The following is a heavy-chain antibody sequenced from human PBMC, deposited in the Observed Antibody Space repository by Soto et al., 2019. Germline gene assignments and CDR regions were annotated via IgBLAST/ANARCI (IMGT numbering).Heavy chain of an antibody. CDR3: ARDKYYSSTSPNWFDP. V-gene: IGHV4-59*01. CDR2: VYYSGST. Sequence: SETLSLTCTVSGGSISSYCWSWIRQPPGKGLEWIGYVYYSGSTNYNPSLKSRVTISVDTSKNQFSLKLSSVTAADTAVYYCARDKYYSSTSPNWFDPWGQGALVTVSS. J-gene: IGHJ5*02. CDR1: GGSISSYC. D-gene: IGHD6-13*01.